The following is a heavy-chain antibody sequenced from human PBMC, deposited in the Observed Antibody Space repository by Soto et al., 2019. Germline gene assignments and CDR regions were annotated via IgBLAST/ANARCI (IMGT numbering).Heavy chain of an antibody. J-gene: IGHJ5*02. V-gene: IGHV4-34*01. D-gene: IGHD2-2*01. CDR2: INHNGST. CDR1: GGSFSGYY. CDR3: ARVLGYCSSTSCYGTVNWFDP. Sequence: ASETLSLTCAVYGGSFSGYYWSWIRQPPGKGLEWIGEINHNGSTNYNPSLKSRVTISVDTSKNQSSLKLSSVTAADTAVYYCARVLGYCSSTSCYGTVNWFDPWGQGTLVTVSS.